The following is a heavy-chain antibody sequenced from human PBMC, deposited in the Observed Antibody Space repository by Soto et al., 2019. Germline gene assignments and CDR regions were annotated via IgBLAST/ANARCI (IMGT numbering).Heavy chain of an antibody. CDR3: ARLAAAGTKTYYYYGMDV. D-gene: IGHD6-13*01. J-gene: IGHJ6*02. V-gene: IGHV1-46*01. Sequence: GASVKVSCKASGYTFTSYYMHWVRQAPGQGLEWMGIINPSGGSTSYAQKFQGRVTMTRDTSTSTVYMELSSLRSEDTAVYYCARLAAAGTKTYYYYGMDVWGQGTTVTVYS. CDR2: INPSGGST. CDR1: GYTFTSYY.